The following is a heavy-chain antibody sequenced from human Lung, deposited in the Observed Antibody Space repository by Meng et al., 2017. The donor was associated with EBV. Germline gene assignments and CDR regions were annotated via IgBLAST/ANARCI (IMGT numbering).Heavy chain of an antibody. CDR1: CYTFIHNG. J-gene: IGHJ4*02. D-gene: IGHD6-25*01. Sequence: VPRLPHGGEVKKPRASVKVSCMASCYTFIHNGFSWGRHAPGQGLYWLGGISTLNGDTNSAQKFVCRLSVTTETCTNTAYMEQRKMRSDDAAKYNCACSGGEVDDWGQGTLVTVSS. CDR2: ISTLNGDT. CDR3: ACSGGEVDD. V-gene: IGHV1-18*01.